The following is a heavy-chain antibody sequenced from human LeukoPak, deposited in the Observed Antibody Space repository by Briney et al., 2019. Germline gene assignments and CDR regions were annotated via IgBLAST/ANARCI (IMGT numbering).Heavy chain of an antibody. CDR3: ARENSGYDSDY. CDR1: GYTFTSYG. D-gene: IGHD5-12*01. V-gene: IGHV7-4-1*02. Sequence: ATVKVSCKASGYTFTSYGMNWVRQAPGQGLEWMGCIKTNTGNPTYAQGFTGRFVFSLDTSASTAYLQISNLKGEDTAVYYCARENSGYDSDYWGQGTLVTVSS. CDR2: IKTNTGNP. J-gene: IGHJ4*02.